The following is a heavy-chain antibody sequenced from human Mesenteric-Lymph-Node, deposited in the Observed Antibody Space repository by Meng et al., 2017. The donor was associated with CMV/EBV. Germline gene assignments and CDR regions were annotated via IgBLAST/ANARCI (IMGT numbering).Heavy chain of an antibody. CDR1: GFTFGSYG. J-gene: IGHJ1*01. CDR3: ARDFGISEWELLPDQFQH. Sequence: GESLKISCVGSGFTFGSYGMHWVRQVPGKGLEWVAFMGYHGRSQLLADPVKGRFTVSRDNTKNTLYLQMNSLRDEDTAVYYCARDFGISEWELLPDQFQHWGQGTLVTVSS. V-gene: IGHV3-30*02. D-gene: IGHD1-26*01. CDR2: MGYHGRSQ.